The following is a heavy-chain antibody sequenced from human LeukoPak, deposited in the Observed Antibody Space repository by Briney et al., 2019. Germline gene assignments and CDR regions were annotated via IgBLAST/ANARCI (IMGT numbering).Heavy chain of an antibody. CDR1: GYTFTSYY. J-gene: IGHJ2*01. CDR2: INPSGGST. CDR3: ARVSDDRGATATRYFDL. D-gene: IGHD3-10*02. V-gene: IGHV1-46*01. Sequence: ASVKVSCKASGYTFTSYYMHWVRQAPGQGLEWMGIINPSGGSTSYAQKFQGRVTMTRDTSTSTVYMELSSLRSEDTAVYYCARVSDDRGATATRYFDLWGRGTLVTVSS.